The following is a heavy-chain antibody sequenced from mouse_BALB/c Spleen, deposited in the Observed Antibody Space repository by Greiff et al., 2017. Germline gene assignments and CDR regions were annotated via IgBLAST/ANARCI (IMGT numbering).Heavy chain of an antibody. V-gene: IGHV5-6*01. CDR3: ARQDGSYSYAMDY. J-gene: IGHJ4*01. CDR2: ISSGGSYT. CDR1: GFTFSSYG. Sequence: EVKLMESGGDLVKPGGSLKLSCAASGFTFSSYGMSWVRQTPDKRLEWVATISSGGSYTYYPDSVKGRFTISRDNAKNTLYLQLSSLKSEDTAMYYCARQDGSYSYAMDYWGQGTSVTVSS. D-gene: IGHD1-1*02.